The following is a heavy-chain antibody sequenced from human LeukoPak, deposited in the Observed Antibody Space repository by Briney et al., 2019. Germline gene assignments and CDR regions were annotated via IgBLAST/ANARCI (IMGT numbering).Heavy chain of an antibody. CDR3: ATDRPRPYGDYGPGSVSRNIFDY. Sequence: ASVKVSCKVSGYTLTELSMHWVRQAPGKGLEWMGGFDPEDGETIYAQKFQGRVTMTEDTSTDTAYMELSSLRSEDTAVYYCATDRPRPYGDYGPGSVSRNIFDYWGQGTLVTVSS. D-gene: IGHD4-17*01. J-gene: IGHJ4*02. CDR2: FDPEDGET. CDR1: GYTLTELS. V-gene: IGHV1-24*01.